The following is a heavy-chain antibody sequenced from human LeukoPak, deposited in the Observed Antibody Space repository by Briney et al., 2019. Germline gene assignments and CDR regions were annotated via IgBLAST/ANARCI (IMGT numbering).Heavy chain of an antibody. CDR3: ARGGGLDV. D-gene: IGHD3-16*01. V-gene: IGHV3-7*03. CDR2: INHNGNVN. J-gene: IGHJ6*02. CDR1: GLTFSSSW. Sequence: GGSLRLSCAVSGLTFSSSWMNWARQAPGKGLEWVASINHNGNVNYYVDSVKGRFTISRDNAKNSLYLQMSNLRAEDTAVYFCARGGGLDVWGQGATVTVSS.